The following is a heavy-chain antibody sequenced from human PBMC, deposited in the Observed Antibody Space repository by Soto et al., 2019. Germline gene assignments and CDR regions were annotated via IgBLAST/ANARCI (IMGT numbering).Heavy chain of an antibody. Sequence: ASVKVSCKTSGYTFTNFGISWVRQAPGQGLEWMGWINTYNGNTNSAQMVQGRVTMTTDTSTSTVYMGLRSLISDDTAMYYCAREYCSRGVSCGVDYWGQGTMVTVSS. CDR2: INTYNGNT. J-gene: IGHJ4*02. CDR3: AREYCSRGVSCGVDY. V-gene: IGHV1-18*01. CDR1: GYTFTNFG. D-gene: IGHD2-15*01.